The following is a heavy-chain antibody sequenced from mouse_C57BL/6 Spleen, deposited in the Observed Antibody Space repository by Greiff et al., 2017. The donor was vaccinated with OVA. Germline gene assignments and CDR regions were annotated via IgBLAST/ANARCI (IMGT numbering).Heavy chain of an antibody. D-gene: IGHD4-1*01. J-gene: IGHJ4*01. V-gene: IGHV1-5*01. CDR2: IYPGNSDT. Sequence: EVQVVESGTVLARPGASVKMSCKTSGYTFTSYWMHWVKQRPGQGLEWIGAIYPGNSDTSYNQKFKGKAKLTAVTSASTAYMELSSLTTEDSAVEYCTRVTGRDYDMDYWGQGTSVTVSS. CDR1: GYTFTSYW. CDR3: TRVTGRDYDMDY.